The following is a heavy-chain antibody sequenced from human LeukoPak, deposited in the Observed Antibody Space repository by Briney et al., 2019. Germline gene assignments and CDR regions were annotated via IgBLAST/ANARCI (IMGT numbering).Heavy chain of an antibody. D-gene: IGHD3-3*01. CDR1: GGSISTTYYY. V-gene: IGHV4-39*07. CDR3: ARGFRFARHTFDY. Sequence: SETLSLTCTVSGGSISTTYYYWGWIRQPPGKGLEWIGEINHSGGTNYNPSLKSRVTISVDTSKNQFSLKLSSVTAADTAVYYCARGFRFARHTFDYWGQGTLVTVSS. CDR2: INHSGGT. J-gene: IGHJ4*02.